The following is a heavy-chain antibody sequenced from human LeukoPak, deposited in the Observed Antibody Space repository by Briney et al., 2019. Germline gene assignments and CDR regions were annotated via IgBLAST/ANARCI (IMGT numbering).Heavy chain of an antibody. V-gene: IGHV3-23*01. CDR3: AKGLVRGVIITSMDY. D-gene: IGHD3-10*01. CDR1: GFTFSSYG. Sequence: GGSLRLSCAASGFTFSSYGIHWVRQAPGKGLEWVSAISGSGGSTYYADSVKGRFTISRDNSKNTLYLQMNSLRAEDTAVYYCAKGLVRGVIITSMDYWGQGTLVTVSS. CDR2: ISGSGGST. J-gene: IGHJ4*02.